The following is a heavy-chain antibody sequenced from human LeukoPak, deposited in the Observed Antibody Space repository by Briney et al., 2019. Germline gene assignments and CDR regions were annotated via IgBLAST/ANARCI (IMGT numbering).Heavy chain of an antibody. J-gene: IGHJ3*02. V-gene: IGHV3-30*19. CDR3: AVTTVKGGGAFDI. CDR1: GFNFNNYD. Sequence: GGSLTLSCVASGFNFNNYDLHWVRQAPGKELEWVAVISYDGSNKYYADSVKGRFTISRDNYKNTLYLQMNSLRAEDTAVYYCAVTTVKGGGAFDIWGQGTMVTVSS. CDR2: ISYDGSNK. D-gene: IGHD4-11*01.